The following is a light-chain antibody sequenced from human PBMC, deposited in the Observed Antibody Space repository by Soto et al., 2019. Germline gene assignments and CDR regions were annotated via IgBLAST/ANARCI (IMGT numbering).Light chain of an antibody. CDR1: SSDVGGYRY. Sequence: QSVLTQPASVSGSPGQSITISCTGTSSDVGGYRYVSWYQQHPGKAPKLMIYEVSNRPSGVSNRFSGSKSGNTASLTISWLQAEDEADYYCSSYRSGSTYVFGTGTKVTVL. V-gene: IGLV2-14*01. CDR3: SSYRSGSTYV. CDR2: EVS. J-gene: IGLJ1*01.